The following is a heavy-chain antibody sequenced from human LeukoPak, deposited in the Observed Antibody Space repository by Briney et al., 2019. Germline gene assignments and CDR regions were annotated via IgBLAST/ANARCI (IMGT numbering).Heavy chain of an antibody. CDR2: IIPIFGIA. CDR3: AHAPIYYYDSSGYGDAFDI. D-gene: IGHD3-22*01. V-gene: IGHV1-69*04. Sequence: SVKVSCKASGGTFSSYAISWVRQAPGQGLEWMGRIIPIFGIANYAQKFQGRVTITADKSTSTAYMELSSLRSEDTAVYYCAHAPIYYYDSSGYGDAFDIWGQGTMVTVSS. J-gene: IGHJ3*02. CDR1: GGTFSSYA.